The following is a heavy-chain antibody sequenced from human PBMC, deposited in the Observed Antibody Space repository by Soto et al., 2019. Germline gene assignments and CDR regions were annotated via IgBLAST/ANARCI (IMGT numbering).Heavy chain of an antibody. D-gene: IGHD4-17*01. J-gene: IGHJ4*02. CDR3: ASGAHGDY. CDR1: GYTFASYG. Sequence: QVQLVQSGDEVKKPGASVKVSCKASGYTFASYGIGWVRQAPGQGLEWMGWISAYTGNTNSAQKLQGRVTMTTDTSTSTAYMALRSVGSDDTAVDYCASGAHGDYWGQGTLVTVSS. CDR2: ISAYTGNT. V-gene: IGHV1-18*01.